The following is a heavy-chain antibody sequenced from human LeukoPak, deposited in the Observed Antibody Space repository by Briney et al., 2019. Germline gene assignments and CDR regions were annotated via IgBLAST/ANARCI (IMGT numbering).Heavy chain of an antibody. CDR1: GGSISSYY. Sequence: PSETLSLTCTVSGGSISSYYWSWIRQPAGKGLEWIGRIYTSGSTNYNPSLKSRVTMSVDTSKNQFSLKLSSVTAADTAVHYCARLYCSGGSCLLNWFDPWGQGTLVTVSS. CDR2: IYTSGST. D-gene: IGHD2-15*01. V-gene: IGHV4-4*07. J-gene: IGHJ5*02. CDR3: ARLYCSGGSCLLNWFDP.